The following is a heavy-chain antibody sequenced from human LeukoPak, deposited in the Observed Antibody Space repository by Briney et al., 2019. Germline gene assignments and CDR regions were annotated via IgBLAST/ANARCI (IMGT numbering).Heavy chain of an antibody. Sequence: GGSLRLSCAASGFTFSNFAMTWVRQAPGKGPEWVSYISGSSRAIYYADSVKGRFTISRDNAKNSLYLQMNSLRDEDTAVYYCARNEWADYWGQGTLVTVSS. J-gene: IGHJ4*02. V-gene: IGHV3-48*02. CDR2: ISGSSRAI. CDR1: GFTFSNFA. D-gene: IGHD1-26*01. CDR3: ARNEWADY.